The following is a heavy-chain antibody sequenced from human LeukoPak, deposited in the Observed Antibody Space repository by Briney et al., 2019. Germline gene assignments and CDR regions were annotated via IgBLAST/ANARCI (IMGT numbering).Heavy chain of an antibody. V-gene: IGHV3-11*04. Sequence: GGSLRLSCEASGFTFSDYYMTWMRQAPGKGLEWVSYISSSGSTIYYADSVKGRFTISRDNAKNSLYLQMNSLRAEDTAVYYCASQRGVYDILTGLNFDYWGQGTLVTVSS. J-gene: IGHJ4*02. D-gene: IGHD3-9*01. CDR2: ISSSGSTI. CDR1: GFTFSDYY. CDR3: ASQRGVYDILTGLNFDY.